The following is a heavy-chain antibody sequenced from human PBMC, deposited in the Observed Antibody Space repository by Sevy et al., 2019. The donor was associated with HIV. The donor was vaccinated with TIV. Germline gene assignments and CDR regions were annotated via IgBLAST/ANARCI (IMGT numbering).Heavy chain of an antibody. J-gene: IGHJ4*02. CDR3: AKEWTLLSGWYDELDY. Sequence: GGSLRLSCAASGFTFTSYAMNWVRQAPGKGLEWVSGISNSGGSTYYADSVRGRFTVSRDNSKNTVYLQLNSLRAEDTAIYYCAKEWTLLSGWYDELDYWGQGTLVTVSS. V-gene: IGHV3-23*01. D-gene: IGHD6-19*01. CDR2: ISNSGGST. CDR1: GFTFTSYA.